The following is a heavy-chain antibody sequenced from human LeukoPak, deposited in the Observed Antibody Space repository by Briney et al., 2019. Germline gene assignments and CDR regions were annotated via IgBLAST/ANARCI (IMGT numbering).Heavy chain of an antibody. V-gene: IGHV1-8*01. J-gene: IGHJ5*02. D-gene: IGHD3-10*01. CDR1: GYTFTSYD. Sequence: ASVKVSCKASGYTFTSYDINWVRQVTGQGLEWMGWMNPNSGNTGYAQKFQGRVTMTRNTSISTAYMELSSLRSEDTAVYYCARGWKSVSQLLWFGELPNWFDPWGQGTLVTVSS. CDR3: ARGWKSVSQLLWFGELPNWFDP. CDR2: MNPNSGNT.